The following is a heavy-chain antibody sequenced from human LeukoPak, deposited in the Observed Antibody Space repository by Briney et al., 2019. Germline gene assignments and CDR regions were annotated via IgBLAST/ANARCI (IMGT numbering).Heavy chain of an antibody. CDR3: ARASGSSWRYYYYYYYMDV. Sequence: SETLSLTCTVSGGSISSYYWSWIRQPPGKGLEWIGYVYYSGSTNYNPSLKSRVTISVDTSKNQFSLKLSSVTAADTAVYYCARASGSSWRYYYYYYYMDVWGKGTTVTISS. CDR2: VYYSGST. CDR1: GGSISSYY. J-gene: IGHJ6*03. V-gene: IGHV4-59*01. D-gene: IGHD6-13*01.